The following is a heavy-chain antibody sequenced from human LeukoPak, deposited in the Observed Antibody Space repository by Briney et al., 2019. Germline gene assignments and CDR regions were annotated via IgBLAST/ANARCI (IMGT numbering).Heavy chain of an antibody. D-gene: IGHD2-15*01. Sequence: PGGSLRLSCAASGFTFSSYEMNWVRQAPGKGLEWVSYISSSGSTIYYADSVKGRFTISRDNAKNSLYLQMNSLRAEDTAVYYCARDFPCSGGSCFWADAFDIWGQGTMVTVSS. CDR1: GFTFSSYE. CDR2: ISSSGSTI. J-gene: IGHJ3*02. CDR3: ARDFPCSGGSCFWADAFDI. V-gene: IGHV3-48*03.